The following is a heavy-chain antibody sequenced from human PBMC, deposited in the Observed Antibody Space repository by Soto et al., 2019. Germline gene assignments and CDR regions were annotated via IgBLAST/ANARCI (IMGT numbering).Heavy chain of an antibody. V-gene: IGHV3-48*02. CDR3: ARDPSTDSSGWYYFDY. D-gene: IGHD6-19*01. CDR1: GFTFKTYN. Sequence: EVQLEESGGALVQPGGSLRLSCAASGFTFKTYNMNWVRQAPGKGLEWVSYIGTSGTPVYYADSVKGRFTISRDNAKNSLFLQMNSLRDEDTALYFCARDPSTDSSGWYYFDYWGQGTLVTVSS. CDR2: IGTSGTPV. J-gene: IGHJ4*02.